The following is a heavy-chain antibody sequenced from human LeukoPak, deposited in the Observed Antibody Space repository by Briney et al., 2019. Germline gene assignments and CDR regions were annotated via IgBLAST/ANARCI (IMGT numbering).Heavy chain of an antibody. V-gene: IGHV4-39*07. Sequence: SETLSLTCTVSGGSISSSSYYWGWIRQPPGKGLEWIGSIYYSGSTYYNPSLKSRVTISVDTSKNQFSLKLSSVTAADTAVYYCARGHGGSGCYIFVWGKGSTVTISS. J-gene: IGHJ6*04. CDR1: GGSISSSSYY. CDR2: IYYSGST. D-gene: IGHD3-10*01. CDR3: ARGHGGSGCYIFV.